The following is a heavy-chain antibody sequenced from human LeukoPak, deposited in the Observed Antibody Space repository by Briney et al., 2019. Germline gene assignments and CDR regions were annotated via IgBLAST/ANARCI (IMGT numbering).Heavy chain of an antibody. CDR2: ISERDGSA. CDR1: GFTFSTYA. D-gene: IGHD6-13*01. J-gene: IGHJ4*02. Sequence: GGSLRLSCAAPGFTFSTYAMNWVRQAPGRGLEWVSAISERDGSAYYADSVKGRFTISRDNSQSTLYLQMNSLRAEDTAIYYCARGPGYGSSWYFDYWGQGTLVTVSS. CDR3: ARGPGYGSSWYFDY. V-gene: IGHV3-23*01.